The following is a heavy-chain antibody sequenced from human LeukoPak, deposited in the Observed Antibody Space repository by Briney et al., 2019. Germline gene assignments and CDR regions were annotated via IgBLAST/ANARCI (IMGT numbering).Heavy chain of an antibody. D-gene: IGHD6-13*01. Sequence: GGSLRLSCAASGFTFSSSAMSWVRQAPGKGLEWVSAISNNGGYTYYADSVQGRFTISRDNSKNTLYLQMNSLRAEDTAVYYCAKEVSSSATPRFDYWGQGTLVTVSS. CDR1: GFTFSSSA. CDR2: ISNNGGYT. V-gene: IGHV3-23*01. CDR3: AKEVSSSATPRFDY. J-gene: IGHJ4*02.